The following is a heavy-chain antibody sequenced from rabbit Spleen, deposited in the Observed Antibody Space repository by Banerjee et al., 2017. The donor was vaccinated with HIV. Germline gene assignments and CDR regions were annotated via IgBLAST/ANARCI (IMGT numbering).Heavy chain of an antibody. V-gene: IGHV1S40*01. CDR2: IAGSSSGFT. J-gene: IGHJ6*01. D-gene: IGHD8-1*01. CDR1: GFSFSSSDY. Sequence: QSLEESGGGLVQPEGSLALTCKASGFSFSSSDYICWVRQAPGKGLEWISCIAGSSSGFTYSATWAKGRFTISKTSSTTVTLQMTSLTAADTATYFCARDTGSSFSSYGMDLWSPGTLVTVS. CDR3: ARDTGSSFSSYGMDL.